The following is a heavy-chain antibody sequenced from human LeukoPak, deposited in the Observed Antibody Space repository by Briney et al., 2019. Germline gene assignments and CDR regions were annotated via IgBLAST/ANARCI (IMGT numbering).Heavy chain of an antibody. CDR3: ARGRGGYYYYFGMAL. V-gene: IGHV4-39*07. CDR1: GGFISSSSYY. J-gene: IGHJ6*02. Sequence: PSETLSLTCTVSGGFISSSSYYWGWIRQPPGKGLEWIGSIYYSGSTYYNPSLKSRVTISVDTSKNQFSLKLSSVTAADTAVYYCARGRGGYYYYFGMALWGQGTTVTVSS. CDR2: IYYSGST. D-gene: IGHD6-25*01.